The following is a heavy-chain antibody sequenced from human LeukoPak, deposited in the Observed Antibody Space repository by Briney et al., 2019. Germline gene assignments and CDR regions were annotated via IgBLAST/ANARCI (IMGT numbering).Heavy chain of an antibody. V-gene: IGHV4-59*12. Sequence: SETLSLTCTVSGGSIRSYYWSWIRQPPGKGLEWIGYIYYSGSTNYNPSLKSRVTISVDKSNNQFSLKLNSMTAADTAVYYCARKAGNSDVDYWGQGILVTVSS. CDR3: ARKAGNSDVDY. J-gene: IGHJ4*02. CDR2: IYYSGST. D-gene: IGHD4-23*01. CDR1: GGSIRSYY.